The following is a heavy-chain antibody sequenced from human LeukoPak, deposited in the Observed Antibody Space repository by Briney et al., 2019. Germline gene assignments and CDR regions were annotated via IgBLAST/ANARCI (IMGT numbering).Heavy chain of an antibody. CDR1: GYSFTGYY. CDR3: ARGDIVVLPAGIPHNWFDP. D-gene: IGHD2-2*02. V-gene: IGHV1-2*02. Sequence: ASVKVSCKASGYSFTGYYIHWVRQAPGQGLEWMGWINPNSGGTNYAQKFQGRVTMTRDTSISTAYMELSRLRSDDTAVYYCARGDIVVLPAGIPHNWFDPWGQGTLVTVSA. CDR2: INPNSGGT. J-gene: IGHJ5*02.